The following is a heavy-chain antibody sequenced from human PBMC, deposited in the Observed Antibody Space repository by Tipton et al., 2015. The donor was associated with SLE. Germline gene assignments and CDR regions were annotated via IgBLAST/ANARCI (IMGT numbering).Heavy chain of an antibody. D-gene: IGHD3-3*01. Sequence: LSLTCTVPGGSISSSSYYWGWIRQPPGKGLEWIGSIYYSGSTYYNPSLKSRVTISVDTSKNQFSLKLSSVTAADTAVYYCARGSIFEGAFDIWGQGTMVPVSS. CDR2: IYYSGST. J-gene: IGHJ3*02. CDR3: ARGSIFEGAFDI. V-gene: IGHV4-39*07. CDR1: GGSISSSSYY.